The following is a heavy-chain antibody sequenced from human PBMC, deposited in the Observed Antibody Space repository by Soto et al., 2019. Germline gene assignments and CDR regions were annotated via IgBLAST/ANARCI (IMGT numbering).Heavy chain of an antibody. Sequence: GGSLRLSCAASGFTFSSYAMSWVRQAPGKGLEWVSAISGSGGSTYYADSVKGRFTISRDNSKNTLYLQMNSLRAEDTAVYYCAKSPDTAMAPDLYFDYWGQGTLVTVSS. D-gene: IGHD5-18*01. CDR1: GFTFSSYA. J-gene: IGHJ4*02. V-gene: IGHV3-23*01. CDR3: AKSPDTAMAPDLYFDY. CDR2: ISGSGGST.